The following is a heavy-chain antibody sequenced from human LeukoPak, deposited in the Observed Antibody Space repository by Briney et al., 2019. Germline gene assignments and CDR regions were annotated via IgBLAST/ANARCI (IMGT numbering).Heavy chain of an antibody. Sequence: GRTLRLSCAASGFTFSSYGMSSVRQAAGQGLEWVSAISGSGGSTYYAASVKGRFTITRDNSKSTLYLQMNSLRAEDTTVYYCAKVLHDYVWGSYQPFDYWGQGTLVTVSS. D-gene: IGHD3-16*02. V-gene: IGHV3-23*01. CDR2: ISGSGGST. CDR1: GFTFSSYG. J-gene: IGHJ4*02. CDR3: AKVLHDYVWGSYQPFDY.